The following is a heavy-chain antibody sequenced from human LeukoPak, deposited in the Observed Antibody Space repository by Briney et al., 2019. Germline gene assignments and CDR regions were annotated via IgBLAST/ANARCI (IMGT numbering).Heavy chain of an antibody. V-gene: IGHV3-49*03. J-gene: IGHJ3*02. CDR3: TRSDCGGDDAFDI. D-gene: IGHD2-21*02. CDR2: IRRKAYSEAT. CDR1: GFTFGDYA. Sequence: GGSLRLSCTASGFTFGDYAMSWFRQAPGKGLEWVGFIRRKAYSEATLYAASVKGRFTISRYDSKSIAYLQMNSLKTEDTAVYYCTRSDCGGDDAFDIWGQGTMVTVSS.